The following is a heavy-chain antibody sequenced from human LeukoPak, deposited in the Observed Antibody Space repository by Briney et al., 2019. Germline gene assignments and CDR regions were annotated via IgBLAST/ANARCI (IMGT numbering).Heavy chain of an antibody. J-gene: IGHJ6*03. CDR1: GFTFSSYD. Sequence: GGSLRLSCAASGFTFSSYDMHWVRQATGKGLEWVSAIGTAGDTYYPGSVKGRFTISRENAKNSLYLQMNSLIAGDTAVYYCARGDPTVDYMDVWGKGTTVTVSS. V-gene: IGHV3-13*01. CDR3: ARGDPTVDYMDV. D-gene: IGHD2-21*01. CDR2: IGTAGDT.